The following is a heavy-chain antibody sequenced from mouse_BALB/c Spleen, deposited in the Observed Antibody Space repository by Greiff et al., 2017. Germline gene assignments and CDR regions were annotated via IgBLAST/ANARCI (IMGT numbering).Heavy chain of an antibody. V-gene: IGHV14-3*02. CDR2: IDPANGNT. Sequence: EVQLQQSGAELVKPGASVKLSCTASGFNIKDTYMHWVKQRPEQCLEWIGRIDPANGNTKYDPKFQGKATITADTSSNTAYLQLSSLTSEDTAVYYCASDSSGWFAYWGQGTLVTVSA. D-gene: IGHD3-2*01. CDR1: GFNIKDTY. CDR3: ASDSSGWFAY. J-gene: IGHJ3*01.